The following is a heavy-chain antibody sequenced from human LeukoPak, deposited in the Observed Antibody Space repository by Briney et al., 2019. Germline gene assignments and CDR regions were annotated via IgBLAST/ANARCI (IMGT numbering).Heavy chain of an antibody. CDR2: VYHSGFT. V-gene: IGHV4-30-2*01. J-gene: IGHJ4*02. Sequence: SETLSLTCAVSGGFIGDGGYYWSWIRQPPGKGLEWIGYVYHSGFTSYTPSLKSRVTISVDRSENQFSLRLNFVTAADTAIYYCATTPVGSTRFFDFWGPGTLLSVSS. D-gene: IGHD1-26*01. CDR3: ATTPVGSTRFFDF. CDR1: GGFIGDGGYY.